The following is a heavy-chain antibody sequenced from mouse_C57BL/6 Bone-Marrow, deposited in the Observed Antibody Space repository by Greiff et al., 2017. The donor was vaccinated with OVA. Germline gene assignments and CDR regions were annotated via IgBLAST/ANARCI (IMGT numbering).Heavy chain of an antibody. J-gene: IGHJ2*01. Sequence: QVQLKQSGPELVKPGASVKISCKASGYAFSSSWMNWVKQRPGKGLEWIGRIYPGDGDTNYNGKFKGKATLTADKSSSTAYMQLSSLTSEDSAVYFCASQGYYGSRGYFDYWGQGTTLTVSS. CDR3: ASQGYYGSRGYFDY. D-gene: IGHD1-1*01. V-gene: IGHV1-82*01. CDR1: GYAFSSSW. CDR2: IYPGDGDT.